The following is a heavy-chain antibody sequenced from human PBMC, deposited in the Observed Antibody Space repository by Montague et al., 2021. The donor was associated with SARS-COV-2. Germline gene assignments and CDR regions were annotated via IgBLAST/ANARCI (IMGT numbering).Heavy chain of an antibody. Sequence: SETLSLTCTVTGGSLSSSTYYWGWIRQPPGKGLEWIGTFYYFGSTNYNPSLQSRLAISADTSKNQFYLSLRSVTAADTAVYYCARPHGLLAVYSPFDIWGQGTIVTVSS. D-gene: IGHD3-10*01. CDR3: ARPHGLLAVYSPFDI. CDR2: FYYFGST. CDR1: GGSLSSSTYY. J-gene: IGHJ3*02. V-gene: IGHV4-39*01.